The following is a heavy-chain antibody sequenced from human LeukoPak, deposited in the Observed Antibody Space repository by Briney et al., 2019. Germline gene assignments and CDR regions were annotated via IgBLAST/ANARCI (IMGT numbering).Heavy chain of an antibody. CDR3: ARHWGNAGDACYYHGLDF. D-gene: IGHD2-21*02. CDR1: GDSVSSNDYY. V-gene: IGHV4-39*01. CDR2: IFYGGST. J-gene: IGHJ6*02. Sequence: SETLSLTCTVSGDSVSSNDYYWGWIRQPPGKGLEWIGSIFYGGSTYYNPSLKSRVTIFVDTSKNQISLKLSSVTAADTAVYYCARHWGNAGDACYYHGLDFWGQGTTVTVSS.